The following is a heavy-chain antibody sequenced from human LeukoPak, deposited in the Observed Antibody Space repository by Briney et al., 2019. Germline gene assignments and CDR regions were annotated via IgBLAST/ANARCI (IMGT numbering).Heavy chain of an antibody. CDR2: IYTSGST. J-gene: IGHJ3*02. V-gene: IGHV4-61*02. CDR3: ARVPVVPAGAFGI. Sequence: SETLSLTCTVSGGSISSGSYYWSWIRQPAGKGLEWIGRIYTSGSTNYNPSLKSRVTISVDTSKNQFSLKLSSVTAADTAVYYCARVPVVPAGAFGIWGQGTMVTVSS. D-gene: IGHD2-2*01. CDR1: GGSISSGSYY.